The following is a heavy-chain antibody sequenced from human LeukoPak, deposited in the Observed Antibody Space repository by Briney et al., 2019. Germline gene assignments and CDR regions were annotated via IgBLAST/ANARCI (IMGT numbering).Heavy chain of an antibody. Sequence: SETLSLTCTVSSGSISSSSYYWGWIRQPPGKGLEWIGSIYYSGSTYYKPSLKSRVTISVDTSKNQFSLKLSSVTAADTAVYYCARCGYYDFWSGYNPAAFDYWGQGTLVTVSS. CDR1: SGSISSSSYY. CDR2: IYYSGST. J-gene: IGHJ4*02. CDR3: ARCGYYDFWSGYNPAAFDY. V-gene: IGHV4-39*01. D-gene: IGHD3-3*01.